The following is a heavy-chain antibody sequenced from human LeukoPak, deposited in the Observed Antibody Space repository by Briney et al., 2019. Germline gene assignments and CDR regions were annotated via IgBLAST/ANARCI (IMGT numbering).Heavy chain of an antibody. CDR1: GGTFSSYA. CDR3: ARGRSHMGDYYDSSGPSGYFDY. D-gene: IGHD3-22*01. V-gene: IGHV1-69*13. CDR2: IIPIFGTA. J-gene: IGHJ4*02. Sequence: SVKVSCKASGGTFSSYAISWVRQAPGQGLEWMGGIIPIFGTANYAQKFQGRVTITADESTSTAYMELSSLRSENTAVYYCARGRSHMGDYYDSSGPSGYFDYWGQGTLVTVSS.